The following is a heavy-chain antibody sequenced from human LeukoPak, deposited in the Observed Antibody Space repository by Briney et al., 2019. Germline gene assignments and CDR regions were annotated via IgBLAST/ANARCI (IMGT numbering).Heavy chain of an antibody. J-gene: IGHJ4*02. V-gene: IGHV3-74*01. CDR2: VNGDGTST. Sequence: GGSLRLSCAASGFTFSSHWMHWVRQAPGKGLVWVSCVNGDGTSTTYADSVKGRFIISRDNARNTVYLQMNSLRAEDTALYYCTRGWAMASDYWGQGTLVTVPS. D-gene: IGHD3-16*01. CDR1: GFTFSSHW. CDR3: TRGWAMASDY.